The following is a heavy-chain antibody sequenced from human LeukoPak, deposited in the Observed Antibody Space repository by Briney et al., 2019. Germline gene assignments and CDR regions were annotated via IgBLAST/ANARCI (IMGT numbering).Heavy chain of an antibody. J-gene: IGHJ4*02. D-gene: IGHD6-19*01. CDR1: GGSISSYY. V-gene: IGHV4-59*01. CDR2: IYYSGST. CDR3: ARATYSSGWGTSDY. Sequence: RSSETLSLTCTVSGGSISSYYWSWIRQPPGKGLEWIGYIYYSGSTNYNPSLQCRVTISVDTSKNQFSLKLSSVTAADTAVYYCARATYSSGWGTSDYWGQGTLVTVSS.